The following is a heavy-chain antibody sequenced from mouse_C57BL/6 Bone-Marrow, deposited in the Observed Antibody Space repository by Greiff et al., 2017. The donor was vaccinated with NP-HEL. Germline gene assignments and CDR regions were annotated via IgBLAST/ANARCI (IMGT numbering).Heavy chain of an antibody. V-gene: IGHV1-50*01. D-gene: IGHD2-5*01. CDR2: IDPSDSYT. J-gene: IGHJ4*01. Sequence: LQQPGAELVKPGASVKLSCKASGYTFTSYWMQWVKQRPGQGLEWIGEIDPSDSYTNYNQKFKGKATLTVDTSSSTAYMQLSSLTSEDSAVYYCARKGYSNSYAMDYWGQGTSVTVSS. CDR3: ARKGYSNSYAMDY. CDR1: GYTFTSYW.